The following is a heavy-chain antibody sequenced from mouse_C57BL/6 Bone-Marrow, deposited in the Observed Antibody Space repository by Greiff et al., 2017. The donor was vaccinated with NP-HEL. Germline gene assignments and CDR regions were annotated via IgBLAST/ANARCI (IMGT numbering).Heavy chain of an antibody. CDR1: GYTFTSYG. CDR3: ARRLWYFDV. D-gene: IGHD1-2*01. CDR2: IYPRSGNT. J-gene: IGHJ1*03. Sequence: VKVVESGAELARPGASVKLSCKASGYTFTSYGISWVKQRTGQGLEWIGEIYPRSGNTYYNEKFKGKATLTADKSSSTAYMELRSLTSEDSAVYFCARRLWYFDVWGTGTTVTVSS. V-gene: IGHV1-81*01.